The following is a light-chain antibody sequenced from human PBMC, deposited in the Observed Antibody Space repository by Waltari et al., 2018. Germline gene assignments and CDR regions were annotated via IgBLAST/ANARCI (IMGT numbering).Light chain of an antibody. Sequence: DIVMTQSPDSLAVSLGERATINCKSSQSVLYSSNNKNYLAWYQQKPGQPPKLLIYWASTRESGVPDRFSASGYGTDFTLTISSLQAEDVAVYYCQQYYSTPRTFGQGTKLEIK. J-gene: IGKJ2*01. CDR1: QSVLYSSNNKNY. V-gene: IGKV4-1*01. CDR3: QQYYSTPRT. CDR2: WAS.